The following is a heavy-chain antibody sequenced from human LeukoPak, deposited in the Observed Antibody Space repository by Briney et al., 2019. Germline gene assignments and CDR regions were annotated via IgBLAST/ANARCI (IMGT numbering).Heavy chain of an antibody. D-gene: IGHD3-22*01. CDR1: GGSISSYY. CDR3: ARDPGSSSYYDSSGYLGGDY. Sequence: SETLSLTCTVSGGSISSYYWSWLRQPAGKGLELIGRIYTSGSTNYNPSLKSRVTMSVDTSKNQSSLKLSSVTAADTAVYYCARDPGSSSYYDSSGYLGGDYWGQGTLVTVSS. J-gene: IGHJ4*02. V-gene: IGHV4-4*07. CDR2: IYTSGST.